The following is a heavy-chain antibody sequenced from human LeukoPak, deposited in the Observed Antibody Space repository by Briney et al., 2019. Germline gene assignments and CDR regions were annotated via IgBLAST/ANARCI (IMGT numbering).Heavy chain of an antibody. CDR3: AAAADDAFDI. CDR2: ISSSSSYI. Sequence: GGSLRLSCAASGFTFSSYSMNWVRQAPGKGLEWVSSISSSSSYIYYADSVKGRFTISRDNAKNSLYLQMNSLRAEDTAEYYCAAAADDAFDIWGQGTMVTVPS. J-gene: IGHJ3*02. V-gene: IGHV3-21*01. D-gene: IGHD6-13*01. CDR1: GFTFSSYS.